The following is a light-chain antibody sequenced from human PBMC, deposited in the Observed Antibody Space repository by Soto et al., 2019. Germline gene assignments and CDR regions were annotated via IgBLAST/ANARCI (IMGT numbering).Light chain of an antibody. Sequence: IVLTQSPVTLALSPGESAVLSCRASQSVSTSLAWYQHKPGQAPRLFIYDASKRAPGIPARFTGSGSETDFTITISSLEPEDIAVYYCQVRDVWPSFGQGTKVEIK. V-gene: IGKV3-11*01. J-gene: IGKJ1*01. CDR2: DAS. CDR1: QSVSTS. CDR3: QVRDVWPS.